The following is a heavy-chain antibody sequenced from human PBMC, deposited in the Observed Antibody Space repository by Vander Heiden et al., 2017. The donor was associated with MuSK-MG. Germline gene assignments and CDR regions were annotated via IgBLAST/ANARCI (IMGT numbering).Heavy chain of an antibody. V-gene: IGHV3-66*02. D-gene: IGHD3-9*01. J-gene: IGHJ4*02. Sequence: EVQLVESGGGLVQPGGSLRLSCAASGFTVSSNYMTWVRQAPGKGLEWVSVIYSGGTTYYADSVKGRFTISRDNSKNTLYLQMNSLRAEDTAVYYCATAGILTDYYHYHFDHWGQGTLVTVSS. CDR2: IYSGGTT. CDR3: ATAGILTDYYHYHFDH. CDR1: GFTVSSNY.